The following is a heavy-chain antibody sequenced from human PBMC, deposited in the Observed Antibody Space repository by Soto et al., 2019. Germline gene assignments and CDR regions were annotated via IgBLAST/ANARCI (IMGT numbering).Heavy chain of an antibody. D-gene: IGHD3-22*01. Sequence: QVQLVQSGAEVKKAGASVKVSCKASGYTFFSYGISWVRQAPGQGLEWMGWISPYNGDTNYALNLQGRVSMTTDTSTTTADMELRSLKSDDTAVYYCARALRTLSPSQFSVTTMDNWGQGTLVTVSS. CDR1: GYTFFSYG. J-gene: IGHJ4*02. CDR3: ARALRTLSPSQFSVTTMDN. CDR2: ISPYNGDT. V-gene: IGHV1-18*01.